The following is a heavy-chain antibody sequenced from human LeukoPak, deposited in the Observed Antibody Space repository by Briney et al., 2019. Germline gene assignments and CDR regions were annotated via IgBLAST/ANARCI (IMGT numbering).Heavy chain of an antibody. CDR2: IYYSGST. CDR1: GGSISSYY. CDR3: ARGGSSWYEPFDY. V-gene: IGHV4-59*07. D-gene: IGHD6-13*01. J-gene: IGHJ4*02. Sequence: PSDTLSLTCTVSGGSISSYYWSWIRQPPGKGLEWIGYIYYSGSTNYNPSLKSRVTISVDTSKNQFSLKLSSVTAADTAVYYCARGGSSWYEPFDYWGQGTLVTVSS.